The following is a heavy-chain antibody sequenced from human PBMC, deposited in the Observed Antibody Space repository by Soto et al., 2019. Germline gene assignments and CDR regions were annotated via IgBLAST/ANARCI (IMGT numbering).Heavy chain of an antibody. V-gene: IGHV4-30-4*01. CDR1: GGSISSGDYF. J-gene: IGHJ6*02. Sequence: PSETLSLTCTVSGGSISSGDYFWNWIRQPPGKGLEWIGSNYYSGSTFYNPSLKGRVTMSVDTSKNQFSLNLSAVTAADTAVYYCARVTEWLGGYGMDVWGQGTTVTVSS. CDR3: ARVTEWLGGYGMDV. D-gene: IGHD3-3*01. CDR2: NYYSGST.